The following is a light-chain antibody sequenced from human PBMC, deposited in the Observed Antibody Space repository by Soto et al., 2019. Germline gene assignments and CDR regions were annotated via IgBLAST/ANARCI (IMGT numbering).Light chain of an antibody. V-gene: IGKV3D-20*01. Sequence: IVLTQSPATLSLSPGERATLSRGASQSVGTYIAWYKQKPGLAPRLVMFDSSTRATGIPDRFSGSGSGTDFTLTISRLEPEDFAVYFCQQYGNSPQITFGQGTRLEIK. CDR3: QQYGNSPQIT. CDR2: DSS. J-gene: IGKJ5*01. CDR1: QSVGTY.